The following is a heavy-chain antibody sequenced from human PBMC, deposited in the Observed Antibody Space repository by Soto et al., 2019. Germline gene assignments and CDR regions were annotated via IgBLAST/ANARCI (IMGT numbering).Heavy chain of an antibody. Sequence: EVQLLESGGGLLQPGGSLRLSCAASGFTFSNYAMNWVRQAPGKGLEWVSTISASGNSAYYADSVKGRFTISRDNSKNTMYLQLNSLRAEDTAIYYCAKGALSTTSPYDFDYWGQGTLVTVSS. J-gene: IGHJ4*02. V-gene: IGHV3-23*01. CDR2: ISASGNSA. CDR3: AKGALSTTSPYDFDY. CDR1: GFTFSNYA. D-gene: IGHD1-26*01.